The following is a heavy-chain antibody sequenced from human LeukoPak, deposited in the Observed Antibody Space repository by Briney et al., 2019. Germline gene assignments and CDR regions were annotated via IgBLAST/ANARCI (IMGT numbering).Heavy chain of an antibody. CDR1: GFTVSTNY. CDR2: ISDDGRHN. CDR3: ARVYLERLTAGYFDH. Sequence: GGSLRLSCAASGFTVSTNYMNWVRQAPGKGLEWVAVISDDGRHNYYADSVKGRFTISRDNSKSTLYLQMNSLRDDDSAAYFCARVYLERLTAGYFDHWGQGTQVTVSS. J-gene: IGHJ4*02. V-gene: IGHV3-30*03. D-gene: IGHD2-8*01.